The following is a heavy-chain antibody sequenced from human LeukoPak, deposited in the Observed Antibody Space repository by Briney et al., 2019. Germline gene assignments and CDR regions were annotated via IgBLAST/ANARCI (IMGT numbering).Heavy chain of an antibody. J-gene: IGHJ4*02. D-gene: IGHD1-26*01. Sequence: GGSLRLSCAASGFTVSSNYMSWVRQAPGKGLEWVSSISSTSTYIYYADSMKGRFIISRDNARNSLYLEMNSLRAEDTAVYYCARIIGISGTYPTDYWGQGTLVTVSS. CDR1: GFTVSSNY. V-gene: IGHV3-21*06. CDR3: ARIIGISGTYPTDY. CDR2: ISSTSTYI.